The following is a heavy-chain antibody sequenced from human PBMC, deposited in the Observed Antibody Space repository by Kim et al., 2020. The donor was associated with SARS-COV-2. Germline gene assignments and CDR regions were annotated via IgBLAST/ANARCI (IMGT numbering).Heavy chain of an antibody. V-gene: IGHV1-69*13. Sequence: SVKVSCKASGGTFSSYAISWVRQAPGQGLEWMGGIIPIFGTANYAQKFQGRVTITADESTSTAYMELSSLRSEDTAVYYCAGGPTRGGIRDYWGQGTLVTVSS. D-gene: IGHD3-16*01. CDR2: IIPIFGTA. CDR3: AGGPTRGGIRDY. J-gene: IGHJ4*02. CDR1: GGTFSSYA.